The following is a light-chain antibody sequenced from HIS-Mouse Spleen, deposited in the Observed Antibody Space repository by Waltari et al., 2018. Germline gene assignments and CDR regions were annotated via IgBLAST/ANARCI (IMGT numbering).Light chain of an antibody. CDR1: SSHVGSYNL. Sequence: QSALPQPASVSGSPGQSITISCTGTSSHVGSYNLVSWYQQHPGKAPKLMIYEGSKRPSGVSNRFSGSKSGNTASLTISGLQAEDEADYYCCSYAGSSTWVFGGGTKLTVL. CDR3: CSYAGSSTWV. CDR2: EGS. V-gene: IGLV2-23*01. J-gene: IGLJ3*02.